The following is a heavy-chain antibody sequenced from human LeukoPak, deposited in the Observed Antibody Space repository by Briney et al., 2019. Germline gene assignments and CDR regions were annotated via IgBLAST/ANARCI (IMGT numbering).Heavy chain of an antibody. Sequence: GGSLRLSCAASGFTFSSYAMSWVRQAPGKGLEWVSAISGSGGSTYYADSVKGRFTISRDNAKNSLYLQMNSLRAEDTAVYYCAREIYHYPAASRTYGMDVWGQGTTVTVSS. V-gene: IGHV3-23*01. CDR2: ISGSGGST. CDR3: AREIYHYPAASRTYGMDV. D-gene: IGHD2-15*01. J-gene: IGHJ6*02. CDR1: GFTFSSYA.